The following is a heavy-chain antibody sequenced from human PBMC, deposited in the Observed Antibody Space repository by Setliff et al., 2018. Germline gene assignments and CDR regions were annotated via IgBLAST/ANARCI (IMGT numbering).Heavy chain of an antibody. CDR1: GASITSYY. CDR3: ARGDYYDSSAYSPDTFDI. J-gene: IGHJ3*02. V-gene: IGHV4-59*12. CDR2: IHNNGRI. D-gene: IGHD3-22*01. Sequence: SETLSLTCSVSGASITSYYWSWIRQPPGKGLEWIAYIHNNGRIKYNPALKSRVTISLDTSKNQFSLKLSSVTAADAAVYYCARGDYYDSSAYSPDTFDIWGQGTMVTVSS.